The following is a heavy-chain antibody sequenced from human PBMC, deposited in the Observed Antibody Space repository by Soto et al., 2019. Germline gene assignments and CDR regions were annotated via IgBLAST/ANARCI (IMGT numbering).Heavy chain of an antibody. J-gene: IGHJ6*02. CDR2: IYWNDDK. Sequence: QITLKESGPTLVKPTQTLTLTCTFSGFSLSTSGVGVGWIRQPPGKALEWLALIYWNDDKRYSPSLQSRLTITQDTSKNQVVLTMTNMDPVDTATYYCAHSWGAAAGTYYYYGMDVWGQGTTVTVSS. D-gene: IGHD6-13*01. CDR1: GFSLSTSGVG. CDR3: AHSWGAAAGTYYYYGMDV. V-gene: IGHV2-5*01.